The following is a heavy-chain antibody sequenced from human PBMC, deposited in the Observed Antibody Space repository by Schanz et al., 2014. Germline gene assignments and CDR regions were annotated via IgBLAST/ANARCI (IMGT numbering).Heavy chain of an antibody. CDR3: ARGDVNWFDP. CDR1: GYSFTDFY. V-gene: IGHV1-2*02. Sequence: QVQLLQSGAEMKKPGASVKASCKASGYSFTDFYIHWLRQAPGQGPERLGWINPNSDGTKYAQKFQGRVTMTRDTSVNTAYLDLSSLTSDDTAVYYCARGDVNWFDPWGQGTLVTVSS. J-gene: IGHJ5*02. CDR2: INPNSDGT.